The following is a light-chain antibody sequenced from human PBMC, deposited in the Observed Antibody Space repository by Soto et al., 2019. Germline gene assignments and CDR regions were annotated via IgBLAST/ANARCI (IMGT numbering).Light chain of an antibody. Sequence: DIQMTQSPSSLSASVGDRVTITCQASQDVSNYLNWYQQKLGKAPKLLIYDASNLETGVPSRFSGSGSGTYFSFTISSLQPEDFATYYCQHYNSYSEAFGQGTKVDIK. CDR2: DAS. CDR3: QHYNSYSEA. CDR1: QDVSNY. J-gene: IGKJ1*01. V-gene: IGKV1-33*01.